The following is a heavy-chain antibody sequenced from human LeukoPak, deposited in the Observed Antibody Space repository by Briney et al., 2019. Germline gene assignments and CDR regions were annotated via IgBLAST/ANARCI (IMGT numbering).Heavy chain of an antibody. D-gene: IGHD6-6*01. CDR2: ISYDGSNK. CDR3: ARGCSSSSPNWFDP. V-gene: IGHV3-30*04. Sequence: GRSLRLSCAASGFTFSSYAMHWVRQAPGKGLEWVAVISYDGSNKYYADSVKGRFTISRDNSKNTLYLQMNSQRAEDTAVYYCARGCSSSSPNWFDPWGQGTLVTVSS. J-gene: IGHJ5*02. CDR1: GFTFSSYA.